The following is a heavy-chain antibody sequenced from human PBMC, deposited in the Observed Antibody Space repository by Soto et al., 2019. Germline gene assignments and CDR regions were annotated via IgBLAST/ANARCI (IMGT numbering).Heavy chain of an antibody. V-gene: IGHV1-18*04. CDR2: ISTAHRDI. J-gene: IGHJ4*02. CDR3: ARDLAYIREY. D-gene: IGHD3-10*01. CDR1: GYTFTNYG. Sequence: QVQLVQSGAEVKKPGASVRVSCKASGYTFTNYGISWVRQAPGQGLEWMGWISTAHRDIGYEQKFQGRVTMTTDTSTNTAYLEVRNLRSDDTAVYYCARDLAYIREYWGQGTLVTVSS.